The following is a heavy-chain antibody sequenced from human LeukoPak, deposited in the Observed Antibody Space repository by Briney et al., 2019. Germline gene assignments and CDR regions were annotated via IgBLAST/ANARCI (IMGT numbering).Heavy chain of an antibody. CDR1: GFTFSSYS. Sequence: KAGGSLRLSCAASGFTFSSYSMNWVRQAPGKGLEWVSSISSSSSYIYYADSVKGRLTISRDNAKNTLYLQMNSLRAEDTAVYYCARNYGDKGGVFDYWGQGTLVTVSS. CDR3: ARNYGDKGGVFDY. V-gene: IGHV3-21*01. J-gene: IGHJ4*02. CDR2: ISSSSSYI. D-gene: IGHD4-23*01.